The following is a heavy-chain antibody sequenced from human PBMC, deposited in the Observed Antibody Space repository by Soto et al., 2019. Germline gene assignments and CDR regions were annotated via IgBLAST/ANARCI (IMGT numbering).Heavy chain of an antibody. D-gene: IGHD1-26*01. CDR3: ARDRVGDGYNKNNWFDP. Sequence: QVQLQESGPGLVKPSETLSLTCTVSGGSISSYYWSWIRQPPGKGLEWIGYIYYSGSTKNNPSLKSRVTISVDTSRNQFSLKLSSVTAADTAVYYCARDRVGDGYNKNNWFDPWGQGTLVTVSS. V-gene: IGHV4-59*01. CDR1: GGSISSYY. CDR2: IYYSGST. J-gene: IGHJ5*02.